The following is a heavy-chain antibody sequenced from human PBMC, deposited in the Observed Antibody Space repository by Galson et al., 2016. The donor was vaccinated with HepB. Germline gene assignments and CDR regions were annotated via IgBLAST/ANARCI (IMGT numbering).Heavy chain of an antibody. J-gene: IGHJ6*02. CDR3: AILSVDVVVDMNGRDV. D-gene: IGHD2-15*01. CDR2: INGDGSSP. V-gene: IGHV3-74*01. CDR1: GFTFSKYW. Sequence: SLRLSCAASGFTFSKYWMHWVRQAPGKGLVWVSRINGDGSSPAYADSVKGRFTISRDNAKNTLYLQMKRLRAEDMAMYYCAILSVDVVVDMNGRDVWGHGTTVTVSS.